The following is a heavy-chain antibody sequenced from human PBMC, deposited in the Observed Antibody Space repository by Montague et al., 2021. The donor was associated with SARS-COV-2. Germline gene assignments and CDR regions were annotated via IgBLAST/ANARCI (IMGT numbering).Heavy chain of an antibody. CDR2: ISSSGTTI. Sequence: FRSLSFSASGFSFSSYEMTWVRQAPGKGLEWVSYISSSGTTIYYADSMKGRFTISRDNAKNSLHLQMNSLRAEDTAVYYCVRVGVGSTYYFDYWGQGTLVTVSS. CDR1: GFSFSSYE. V-gene: IGHV3-48*03. CDR3: VRVGVGSTYYFDY. D-gene: IGHD1-26*01. J-gene: IGHJ4*02.